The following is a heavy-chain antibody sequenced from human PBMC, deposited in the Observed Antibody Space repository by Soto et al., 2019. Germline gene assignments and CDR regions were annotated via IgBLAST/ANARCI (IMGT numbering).Heavy chain of an antibody. CDR2: IYWDDDK. D-gene: IGHD2-21*02. CDR1: AFSLSTGGVG. CDR3: IQSRCGGDCLQSYASYYYYGMDV. V-gene: IGHV2-5*02. J-gene: IGHJ6*02. Sequence: QITLKESGPTLVKPTQTLTLTCTFSAFSLSTGGVGVGWIRQPPGKALEWLALIYWDDDKRYSPSLRSRLTITKDTSKIQVVLTMTNRDPVDTATYYCIQSRCGGDCLQSYASYYYYGMDVWGQGTTVTVSS.